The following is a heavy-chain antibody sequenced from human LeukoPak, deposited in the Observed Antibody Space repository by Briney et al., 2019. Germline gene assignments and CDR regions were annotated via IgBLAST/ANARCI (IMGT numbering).Heavy chain of an antibody. Sequence: SETLSLTCTVSGGSINSYYWSWIRQPPGKGLEWIGYIYYSGSTNYNPSLKSRVTISVDTSKNQFSLKLSSVTAADTAVYYCARGRWAMYYFGYWGQGTLVTVSS. CDR2: IYYSGST. V-gene: IGHV4-59*01. CDR3: ARGRWAMYYFGY. D-gene: IGHD2-2*01. CDR1: GGSINSYY. J-gene: IGHJ4*02.